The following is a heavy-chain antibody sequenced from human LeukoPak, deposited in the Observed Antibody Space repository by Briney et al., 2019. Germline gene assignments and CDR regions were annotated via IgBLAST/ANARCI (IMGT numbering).Heavy chain of an antibody. Sequence: PGGSLRLSCAASGFTFSTYAMSWVRQAPGKGLEWVSHFGGSGGTIYYADSVKGRFTISRDNSKNTLYLQMNSLRAEDTAVYYCAKARYRKFGDFGYWGQGTLVTVSS. J-gene: IGHJ4*02. CDR3: AKARYRKFGDFGY. V-gene: IGHV3-23*01. CDR1: GFTFSTYA. CDR2: FGGSGGTI. D-gene: IGHD3-10*01.